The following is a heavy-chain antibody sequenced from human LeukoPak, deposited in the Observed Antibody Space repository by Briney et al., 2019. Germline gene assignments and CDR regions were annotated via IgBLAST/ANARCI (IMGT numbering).Heavy chain of an antibody. CDR2: IYTTGST. J-gene: IGHJ4*02. CDR3: AGSIAVAGPFDY. D-gene: IGHD6-19*01. Sequence: SETLSLTCTVSGGSISNYYWSWIRQPAGKGREWIGRIYTTGSTNYNPSLKSRVTMSVDTSKNQFSLKLSSVTAADTAVYYCAGSIAVAGPFDYWGQGTLVTVSS. V-gene: IGHV4-4*07. CDR1: GGSISNYY.